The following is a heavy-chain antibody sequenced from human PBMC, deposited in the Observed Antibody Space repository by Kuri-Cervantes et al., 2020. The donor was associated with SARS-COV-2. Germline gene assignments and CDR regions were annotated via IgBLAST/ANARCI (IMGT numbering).Heavy chain of an antibody. V-gene: IGHV1-18*04. D-gene: IGHD2-21*01. CDR1: GYTFTSPG. Sequence: ASVKVSCKASGYTFTSPGIGWVRQAPGQGLEWMGWVSGYNGHTNYAQKLQGRVTMTTDTSTTTAYMELRSLRSDDTAVFYCVRDGYGDYVDYWGQGTLVTVSS. CDR2: VSGYNGHT. J-gene: IGHJ4*02. CDR3: VRDGYGDYVDY.